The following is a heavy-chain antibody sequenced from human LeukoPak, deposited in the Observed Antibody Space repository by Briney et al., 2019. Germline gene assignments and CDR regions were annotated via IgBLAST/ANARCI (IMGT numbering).Heavy chain of an antibody. D-gene: IGHD2-2*01. CDR1: GFTFDDHA. CDR2: ISWNSGSI. V-gene: IGHV3-9*01. J-gene: IGHJ6*02. CDR3: AEGVVPAAHYYYYGMDV. Sequence: PGGSLRLSCAASGFTFDDHAMHWVRQAPGKGLEWVSGISWNSGSIGYADSVKGRFTISRDNAKNSLYLQMNSLRAEDTALYYCAEGVVPAAHYYYYGMDVWGQGTTVTVSS.